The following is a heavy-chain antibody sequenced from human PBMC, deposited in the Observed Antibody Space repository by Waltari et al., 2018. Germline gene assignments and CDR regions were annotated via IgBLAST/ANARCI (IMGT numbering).Heavy chain of an antibody. CDR3: AREGSSGYPVDY. J-gene: IGHJ4*02. CDR1: GGTFSSYA. Sequence: QVQLVQSGAEVKKPGSSVKVSCKASGGTFSSYAIRRVPQAPGQGLEWMGRIIPIFGTATSAQEFQGRVTITADESTSTAYMELSRLRSEDTAVYYCAREGSSGYPVDYWGQGTLVTVSS. CDR2: IIPIFGTA. D-gene: IGHD3-22*01. V-gene: IGHV1-69*15.